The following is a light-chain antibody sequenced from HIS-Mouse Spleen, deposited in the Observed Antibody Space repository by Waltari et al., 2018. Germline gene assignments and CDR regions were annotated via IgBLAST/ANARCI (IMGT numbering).Light chain of an antibody. J-gene: IGLJ3*02. CDR3: QSADSSGTGWV. Sequence: SYELTQPPSVSVSPGQTARNTCSGDALPKQYAYWYQQKPGQAPVRVIYKDSERPSGIPERFSGSSSGTTVTLTISGVQAEDEADYYCQSADSSGTGWVFGGGTKLTVL. CDR1: ALPKQY. V-gene: IGLV3-25*03. CDR2: KDS.